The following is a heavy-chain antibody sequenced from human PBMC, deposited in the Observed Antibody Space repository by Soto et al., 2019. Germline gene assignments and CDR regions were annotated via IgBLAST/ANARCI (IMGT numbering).Heavy chain of an antibody. Sequence: QVPLVQSGAEVKKPGASVKVSCKASGYTFTGYYMHWVRQAPGQGLEWMGWINPNSGGTNYAQKFQGWVTMTRDTAISTAYMELSRLRSDDTAVYYCARGGHRFCSGGSCYTPFDYWGQGTLVTVSS. V-gene: IGHV1-2*04. CDR1: GYTFTGYY. CDR2: INPNSGGT. D-gene: IGHD2-15*01. J-gene: IGHJ4*02. CDR3: ARGGHRFCSGGSCYTPFDY.